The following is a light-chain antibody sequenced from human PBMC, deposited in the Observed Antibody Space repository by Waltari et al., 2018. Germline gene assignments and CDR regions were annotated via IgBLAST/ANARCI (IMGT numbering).Light chain of an antibody. CDR2: ETT. Sequence: QAVVTQEPSLNVSPGGTVTLTCGSSTGAVTSGHETPCIQQKPGQAPRTVIYETTEKLSWTPARFSGSLLGGKAALTLSGAQPENEADYYCLLSCNGVWVFGGGTKLSVL. J-gene: IGLJ3*02. V-gene: IGLV7-46*01. CDR1: TGAVTSGHE. CDR3: LLSCNGVWV.